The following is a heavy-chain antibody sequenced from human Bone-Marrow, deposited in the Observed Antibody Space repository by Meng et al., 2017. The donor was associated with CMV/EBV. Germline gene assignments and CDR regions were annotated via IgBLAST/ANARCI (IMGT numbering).Heavy chain of an antibody. D-gene: IGHD1-26*01. Sequence: QITLKESGPTLVKPTQTLTLTCTFSGFSLSTSGVGVGWIRQPPGKALEWLALIYWDDDKRYSPSLKSRLTITKDTSKNQAVLTMTNMDPVDTATYYCAHRTVGANYRWFDPWGQGTLVTVSS. CDR2: IYWDDDK. CDR1: GFSLSTSGVG. V-gene: IGHV2-5*02. J-gene: IGHJ5*02. CDR3: AHRTVGANYRWFDP.